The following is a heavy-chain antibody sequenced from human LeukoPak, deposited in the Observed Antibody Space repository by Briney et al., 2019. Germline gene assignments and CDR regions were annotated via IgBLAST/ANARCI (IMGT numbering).Heavy chain of an antibody. CDR2: ISSSSSYI. V-gene: IGHV3-21*01. Sequence: KPGGSLRLSCAASGFTFSSYSMNWVRQAPGKGLEWVSSISSSSSYIYYADSVKGRFTISRDNAKNSLYLKMNSLSAEDTAVYYCARDTNYYDSSGYGHWGQGTLVTVSS. CDR1: GFTFSSYS. D-gene: IGHD3-22*01. J-gene: IGHJ4*02. CDR3: ARDTNYYDSSGYGH.